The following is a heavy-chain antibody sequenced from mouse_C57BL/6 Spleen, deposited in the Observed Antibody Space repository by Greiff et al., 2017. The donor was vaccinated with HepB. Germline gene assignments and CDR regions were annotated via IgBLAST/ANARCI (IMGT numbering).Heavy chain of an antibody. CDR2: IYPSDSET. CDR1: CYTFTSYW. D-gene: IGHD3-1*01. CDR3: ARRAPGPFAY. J-gene: IGHJ3*01. V-gene: IGHV1-61*01. Sequence: QVQLQQPGAELVRPGSSVKLSCKASCYTFTSYWMDWVKQRPGQGLEWIGNIYPSDSETHYNQKFKDKATLTVDKSSSTAYMQLSSLTSEDSAVYYCARRAPGPFAYWGQGTLVTVSA.